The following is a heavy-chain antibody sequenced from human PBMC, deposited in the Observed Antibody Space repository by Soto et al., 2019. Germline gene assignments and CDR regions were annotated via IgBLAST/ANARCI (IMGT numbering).Heavy chain of an antibody. J-gene: IGHJ4*02. CDR1: GGSISSGDFY. CDR2: IRFSGST. CDR3: ARGALGYCSGGSCYRDFDY. V-gene: IGHV4-61*08. Sequence: QVQLQESGPGLVRPSETLSLTCTVSGGSISSGDFYWAWIRQPPGKGLEWIGYIRFSGSTNYNPSLKSRVTFSVDTSKNQFSLKMNSVTAADTAVYHCARGALGYCSGGSCYRDFDYWGQGTLVTVSS. D-gene: IGHD2-15*01.